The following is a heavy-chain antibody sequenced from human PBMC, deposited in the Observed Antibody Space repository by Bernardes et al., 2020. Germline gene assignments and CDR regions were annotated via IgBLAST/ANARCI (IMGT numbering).Heavy chain of an antibody. Sequence: ASVKVSCKVSGYTLTELSMHWVRQAPGKGLEWMGGFDPEDGETIYAQKFQGRVTMTEDTSTDTAYMELSSLRSEDTAVYYCATVDYIWGSYRHFDYWGQGTLVTVSS. CDR1: GYTLTELS. D-gene: IGHD3-16*02. V-gene: IGHV1-24*01. CDR2: FDPEDGET. CDR3: ATVDYIWGSYRHFDY. J-gene: IGHJ4*02.